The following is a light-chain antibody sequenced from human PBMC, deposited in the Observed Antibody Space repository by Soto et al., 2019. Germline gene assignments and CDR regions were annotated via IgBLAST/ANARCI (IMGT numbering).Light chain of an antibody. V-gene: IGLV4-69*01. J-gene: IGLJ2*01. Sequence: QLVLTQSPSASASLGASVKLTCTLSSGHSSYAIAWHQQQPEKGPRYLMKLNSDGSHSKGGGIPDRFSGSSSGAERYLTISSLQSEDEADYYCQTWGSGIRVVFGGGTKLTVL. CDR2: LNSDGSH. CDR1: SGHSSYA. CDR3: QTWGSGIRVV.